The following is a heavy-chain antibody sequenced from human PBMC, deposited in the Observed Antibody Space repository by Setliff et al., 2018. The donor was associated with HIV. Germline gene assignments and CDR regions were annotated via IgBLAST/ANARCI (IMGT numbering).Heavy chain of an antibody. CDR1: GFIFDDYA. CDR2: ISWNSDTI. V-gene: IGHV3-9*01. J-gene: IGHJ1*01. Sequence: TGGSLRLSCAASGFIFDDYAMHWVRQAPGKGLEWVSGISWNSDTIAYAGSVEGRFTISRDNGKNTLYLQMNSLRAEDTALYYCAKLTRYDSTWYDAEYCQQWGQGTLVTV. CDR3: AKLTRYDSTWYDAEYCQQ. D-gene: IGHD6-13*01.